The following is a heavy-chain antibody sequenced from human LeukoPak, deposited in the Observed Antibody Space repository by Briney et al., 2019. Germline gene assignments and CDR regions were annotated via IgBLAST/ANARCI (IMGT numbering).Heavy chain of an antibody. V-gene: IGHV4-30-4*07. CDR3: PRRIKTHYDYVWGSYRQNWFDP. D-gene: IGHD3-16*02. CDR2: ISYSGAT. Sequence: SETLSLTCAVSGDSISRGGYSWSWIRQSPGKGLVLVASISYSGATFYYPSLKSRLTTSKDTSKNHFSLELSSMTAADTAVYYCPRRIKTHYDYVWGSYRQNWFDPWGQGTLVTVSS. J-gene: IGHJ5*02. CDR1: GDSISRGGYS.